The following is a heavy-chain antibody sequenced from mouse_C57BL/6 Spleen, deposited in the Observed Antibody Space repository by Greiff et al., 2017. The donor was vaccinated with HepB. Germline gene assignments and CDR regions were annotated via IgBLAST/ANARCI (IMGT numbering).Heavy chain of an antibody. Sequence: QVQLQQSGPELVKPGASVKISCKASGYSFTSYYIHWVKQRPGQGLEWIGWIYPGSGNTKYNEKFKGKATLTADTSSSTAYLQISSLTSEDSAVYYCASLTGTLAWFAYWGQGTLVTVSA. V-gene: IGHV1-66*01. CDR2: IYPGSGNT. J-gene: IGHJ3*01. D-gene: IGHD4-1*01. CDR1: GYSFTSYY. CDR3: ASLTGTLAWFAY.